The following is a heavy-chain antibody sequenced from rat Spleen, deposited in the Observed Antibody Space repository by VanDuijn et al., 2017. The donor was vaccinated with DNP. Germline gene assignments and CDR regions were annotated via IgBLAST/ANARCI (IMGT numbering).Heavy chain of an antibody. CDR3: ARHDHYYAMDV. V-gene: IGHV5-7*01. CDR2: ISYDGSST. CDR1: GFTFSNCN. Sequence: EVQLVESGGGLVQPGRSLKLSCAASGFTFSNCNMAWVRQAPKKGLEWVATISYDGSSTYYRDSVKGRFTISRDDAKSTLYLQMDSLRSEDTATYFCARHDHYYAMDVWGQGISVTVSS. J-gene: IGHJ4*01.